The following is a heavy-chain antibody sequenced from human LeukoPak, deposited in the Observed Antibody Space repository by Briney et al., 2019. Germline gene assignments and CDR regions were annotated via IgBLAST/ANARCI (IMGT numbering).Heavy chain of an antibody. CDR2: IYYSGST. V-gene: IGHV4-59*01. CDR3: ARGYSSGWYWYFDL. Sequence: SETLSLTCSVSGGSINSYYWSWIRQPPGKGLEWIGYIYYSGSTNYNPSLQSRVTMSVDTSKNQFSLKLSSVTAADTAVYYCARGYSSGWYWYFDLWGRGTLVTVSS. D-gene: IGHD6-19*01. CDR1: GGSINSYY. J-gene: IGHJ2*01.